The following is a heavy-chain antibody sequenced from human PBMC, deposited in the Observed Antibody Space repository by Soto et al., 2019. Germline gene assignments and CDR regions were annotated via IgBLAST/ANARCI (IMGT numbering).Heavy chain of an antibody. CDR2: INPNSGNT. CDR3: ARGRGAAVVNGMDV. J-gene: IGHJ6*02. D-gene: IGHD6-13*01. CDR1: GYTFASFD. V-gene: IGHV1-8*01. Sequence: QVQLVQFGPEVRKPGASVKVSCKTSGYTFASFDVYWVRQAPGQGLEWMGWINPNSGNTGYAQNFKGRGTLTKDNSISTAYMELSNLRSEDTAVYYCARGRGAAVVNGMDVWGQGTTVTVSS.